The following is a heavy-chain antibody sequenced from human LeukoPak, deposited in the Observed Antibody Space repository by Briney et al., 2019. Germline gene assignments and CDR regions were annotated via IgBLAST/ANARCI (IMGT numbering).Heavy chain of an antibody. Sequence: PGGSLRLSCAASGFTFSSYSMNWVRQAPGKGLEWVSSISSSSSYIYYADSVKGRFTISRDNAKNSLYLQMNSLRAEDTAVYYCARGQRLHWLLADYWGQGTLVTVSS. J-gene: IGHJ4*02. CDR2: ISSSSSYI. CDR1: GFTFSSYS. V-gene: IGHV3-21*01. D-gene: IGHD5-12*01. CDR3: ARGQRLHWLLADY.